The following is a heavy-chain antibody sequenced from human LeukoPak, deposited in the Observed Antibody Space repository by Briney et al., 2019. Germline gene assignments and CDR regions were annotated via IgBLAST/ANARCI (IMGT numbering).Heavy chain of an antibody. CDR3: PRGISLRPAPDSCGYYYYYYYMDV. Sequence: SETLSLTCAVYGVSFSGYYWSWIRQPPGKGLEWIGEINHSGSTNYNPSLKSRVTISVDTSKNQFSLKLSSVTAADTAVYYCPRGISLRPAPDSCGYYYYYYYMDVWGKGTTVTVSS. D-gene: IGHD3-22*01. V-gene: IGHV4-34*01. J-gene: IGHJ6*03. CDR2: INHSGST. CDR1: GVSFSGYY.